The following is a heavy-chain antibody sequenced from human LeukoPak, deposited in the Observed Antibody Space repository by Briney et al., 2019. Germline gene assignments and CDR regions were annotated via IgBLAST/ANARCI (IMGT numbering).Heavy chain of an antibody. J-gene: IGHJ3*02. V-gene: IGHV4-34*01. Sequence: SETLSLTCAVYGGSFSGYYRSWIRQPPGKGLEWIGEINHSGSTNYNPSLKSRVTISVDTSKNQFSLRLRSVTAADTAVYYCARPVKDTAMTNDAFDIWGQGTMVTVSS. CDR3: ARPVKDTAMTNDAFDI. CDR2: INHSGST. CDR1: GGSFSGYY. D-gene: IGHD5-18*01.